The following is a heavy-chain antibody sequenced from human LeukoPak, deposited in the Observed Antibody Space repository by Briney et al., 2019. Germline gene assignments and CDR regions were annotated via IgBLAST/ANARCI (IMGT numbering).Heavy chain of an antibody. D-gene: IGHD3-3*01. J-gene: IGHJ4*02. CDR2: IF. CDR1: GVYCSSSGCY. Sequence: PSETLSLTCSVSGVYCSSSGCYWGWIRQPPGKGLEWIGSIFYNPSLKSRITISADTSKNQFSLELRFVTAADTAVYYFARLGASLEWDSGSFPDYWGQGTLVTVSS. CDR3: ARLGASLEWDSGSFPDY. V-gene: IGHV4-39*01.